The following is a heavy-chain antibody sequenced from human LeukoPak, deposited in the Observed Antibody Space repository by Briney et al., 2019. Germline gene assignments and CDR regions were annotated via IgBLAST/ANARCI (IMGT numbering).Heavy chain of an antibody. CDR2: IYHSGST. V-gene: IGHV4-38-2*02. CDR1: GYSISSGYY. J-gene: IGHJ4*02. CDR3: ARWGWLKQTKYYYGSGSYLDY. Sequence: SETLSLTCTVSGYSISSGYYWGWIRQPPGKGLAWIGSIYHSGSTYYNPSLKSRVTISVDTSKNQFSLKLSSVTAADTAVYYCARWGWLKQTKYYYGSGSYLDYWGQGTLVTVSS. D-gene: IGHD3-10*01.